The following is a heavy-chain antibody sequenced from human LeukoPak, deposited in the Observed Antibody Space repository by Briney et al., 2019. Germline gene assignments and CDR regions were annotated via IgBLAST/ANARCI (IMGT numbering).Heavy chain of an antibody. CDR3: ARHFGEWELFFDY. D-gene: IGHD1-26*01. V-gene: IGHV4-59*01. J-gene: IGHJ4*02. CDR1: GGSISSYY. CDR2: IYYSGST. Sequence: SETLSLTCTVSGGSISSYYWSWIRQPPGKGLEWIGYIYYSGSTNYNPSLKSRVTISVDTSENQFSLKLSSVTAADTAVYYCARHFGEWELFFDYWGQGTLVTVSS.